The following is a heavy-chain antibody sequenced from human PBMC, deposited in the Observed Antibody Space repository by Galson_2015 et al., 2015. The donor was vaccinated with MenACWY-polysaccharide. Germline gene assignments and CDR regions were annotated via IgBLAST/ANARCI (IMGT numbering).Heavy chain of an antibody. CDR2: VYWADGK. V-gene: IGHV2-5*02. J-gene: IGHJ4*02. D-gene: IGHD3-3*01. Sequence: PALVTPSPTLPLPCTFSGLSLSTRGVGVGWIRQPPGKAPEWLALVYWADGKRYRPSLPNRVTVTKATSKHQVVLSITNLDPVDTATYVSAHRKLITVCGLVTDVGLYFDYWSQGTLVTVSS. CDR3: AHRKLITVCGLVTDVGLYFDY. CDR1: GLSLSTRGVG.